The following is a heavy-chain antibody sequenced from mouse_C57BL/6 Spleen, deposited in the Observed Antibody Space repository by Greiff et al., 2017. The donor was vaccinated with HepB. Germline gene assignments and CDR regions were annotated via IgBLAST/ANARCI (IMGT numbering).Heavy chain of an antibody. J-gene: IGHJ3*01. CDR3: YRGSVGAWCAY. D-gene: IGHD1-1*02. V-gene: IGHV14-3*01. CDR2: IDTANGNT. CDR1: GFNIKNTY. Sequence: EVKLQESVAELVRPGASVKLSCTASGFNIKNTYMHWVKQRPEKGLEWIGRIDTANGNTKYAPKFQGKATITADTSSNTANLQLSSLTSEDTAIYYCYRGSVGAWCAYWGQGTLVTVSA.